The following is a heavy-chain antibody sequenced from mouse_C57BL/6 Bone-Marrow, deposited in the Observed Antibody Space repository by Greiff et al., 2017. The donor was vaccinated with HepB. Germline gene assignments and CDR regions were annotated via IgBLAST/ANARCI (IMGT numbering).Heavy chain of an antibody. J-gene: IGHJ2*01. D-gene: IGHD2-3*01. CDR2: IHPNSGST. CDR1: GYTFTSYW. V-gene: IGHV1-64*01. CDR3: ARGVVRWLHYFDY. Sequence: VQLQQPGAELVKPGASVKLSCKASGYTFTSYWMHWVKQRPGQGLEWIGMIHPNSGSTNYNEKFKSKATLTVDKSSSTAYMQLSSLTSEDSAVYYCARGVVRWLHYFDYWGQGTTLTVSS.